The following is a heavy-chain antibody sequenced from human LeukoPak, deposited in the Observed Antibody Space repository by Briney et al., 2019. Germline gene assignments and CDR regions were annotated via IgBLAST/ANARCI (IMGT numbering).Heavy chain of an antibody. Sequence: LAGGSLRLSCAASGFTFSSYAMPWVRQAPGKGLEWVAVISYDGSNKYYADSVKGRFTISRDNSKNTLYLQMNSLRAEDTAVYYCARDASDIVVVPAAVGPSDLWGQGTLVTVSS. D-gene: IGHD2-2*01. CDR2: ISYDGSNK. V-gene: IGHV3-30-3*01. CDR1: GFTFSSYA. CDR3: ARDASDIVVVPAAVGPSDL. J-gene: IGHJ5*02.